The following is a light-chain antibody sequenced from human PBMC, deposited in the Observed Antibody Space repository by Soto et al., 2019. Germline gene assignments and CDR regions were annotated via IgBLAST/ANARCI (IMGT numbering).Light chain of an antibody. J-gene: IGKJ1*01. Sequence: IVLTQSPGTLSLSTGERATLSCRASQSVSSSYLAWYQQKPGQAPRLLIYGASSRATGIPDRFSGSGSGTDFTLTISRLEPEDFAVYYCQQYGSSPPWTFGQGTNVDIK. V-gene: IGKV3-20*01. CDR3: QQYGSSPPWT. CDR1: QSVSSSY. CDR2: GAS.